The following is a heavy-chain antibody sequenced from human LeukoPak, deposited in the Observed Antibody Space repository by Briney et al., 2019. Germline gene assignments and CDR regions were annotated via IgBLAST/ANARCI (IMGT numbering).Heavy chain of an antibody. J-gene: IGHJ3*02. CDR3: ATRGSPDNKEAFNI. CDR1: GYTFTSYY. CDR2: INPSDGST. Sequence: GSVKVSCKASGYTFTSYYMHWVRQAPGQGLEWMGIINPSDGSTSYAQKFQGRVTMTRDTSTSTVYMELSSLRSEDTAVYYCATRGSPDNKEAFNIWGQGTMVTVSS. D-gene: IGHD2-15*01. V-gene: IGHV1-46*01.